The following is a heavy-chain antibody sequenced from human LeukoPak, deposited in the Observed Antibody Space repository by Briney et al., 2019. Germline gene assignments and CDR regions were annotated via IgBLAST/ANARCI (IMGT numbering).Heavy chain of an antibody. J-gene: IGHJ4*02. CDR1: GFTFSSYA. Sequence: PGGSLRLSCAASGFTFSSYAMHWVRQAPGKGLEWVAVISYDGSNKYYADSVKGRFTISRDNSKNTLYLQMNSLRAEDTAVYYCAKDPSPMVNGFDYWGQGTLVTVSS. CDR3: AKDPSPMVNGFDY. D-gene: IGHD2-8*01. CDR2: ISYDGSNK. V-gene: IGHV3-30*04.